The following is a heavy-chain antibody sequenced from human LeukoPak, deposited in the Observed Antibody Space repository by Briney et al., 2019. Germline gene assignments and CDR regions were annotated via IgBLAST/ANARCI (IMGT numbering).Heavy chain of an antibody. Sequence: GGSLRLYCAASGFTFTRYGMSWVRQAPGKGLEWVSSISGSGDSTYHADSVRGRFTISRDNSKNTLYLQMNSLRAEDAAVYFCAKAPVTSCRGAYCYPFDSWGQGTLVTVSS. CDR1: GFTFTRYG. V-gene: IGHV3-23*01. CDR3: AKAPVTSCRGAYCYPFDS. D-gene: IGHD2-21*01. J-gene: IGHJ4*02. CDR2: ISGSGDST.